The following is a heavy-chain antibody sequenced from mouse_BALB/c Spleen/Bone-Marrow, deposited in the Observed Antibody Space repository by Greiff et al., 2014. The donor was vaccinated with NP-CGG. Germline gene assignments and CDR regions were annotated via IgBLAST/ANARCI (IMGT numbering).Heavy chain of an antibody. CDR3: ARGVGAYYGNYWFAY. CDR1: GFTFSSYG. J-gene: IGHJ3*01. Sequence: EVQVVESGGDLVKPGGSLKLSCAASGFTFSSYGMSWVRQTPDKRLEWVATISSGGSYTYYPDSVKGRFTISRDNAKNTLYLQMSSLKSEDIAMYYCARGVGAYYGNYWFAYWGQGTLVTVSA. CDR2: ISSGGSYT. D-gene: IGHD2-10*01. V-gene: IGHV5-6*01.